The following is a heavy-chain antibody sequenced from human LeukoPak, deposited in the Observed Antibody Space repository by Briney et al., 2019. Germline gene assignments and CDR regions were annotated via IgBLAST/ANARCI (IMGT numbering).Heavy chain of an antibody. J-gene: IGHJ4*02. CDR2: IKQDGTEK. D-gene: IGHD6-19*01. CDR1: GFTFSSYW. Sequence: GGSLRLSCAASGFTFSSYWMSWVRQAPGKGLEWVANIKQDGTEKYYEDSVRGRFTISRDNAKNSLYLQMNSLRAEDTAVYYCATPSGYSSGWYPFDYWGQGTLVTVSS. V-gene: IGHV3-7*01. CDR3: ATPSGYSSGWYPFDY.